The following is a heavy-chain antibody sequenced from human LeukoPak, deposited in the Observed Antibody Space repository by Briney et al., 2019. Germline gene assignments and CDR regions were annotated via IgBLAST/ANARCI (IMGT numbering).Heavy chain of an antibody. CDR1: GFTFSSYA. V-gene: IGHV3-30-3*01. D-gene: IGHD3-10*01. Sequence: PGGSLRLSCAASGFTFSSYAMHWVRQAPGKGLEWVAVISYDGSNKYYADSVKGRFTISRDNAKNSLYLQMNSLRAEDTALYYCAKDIGFYGSGSYNDYWGQGTLVTVSS. CDR2: ISYDGSNK. CDR3: AKDIGFYGSGSYNDY. J-gene: IGHJ4*02.